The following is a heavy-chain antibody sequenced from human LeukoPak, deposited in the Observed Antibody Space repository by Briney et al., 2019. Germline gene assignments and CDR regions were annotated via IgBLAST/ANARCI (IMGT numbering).Heavy chain of an antibody. CDR2: INPNSGGT. CDR3: ARDSRGYCSSTSCYTVWFDP. Sequence: ASVKVSCTASGYTFTGYYMHWVRQAPGQGLEWMGWINPNSGGTNYAQKFQGRVTMTRDTSISTAYMELSRLRSDDTAVYYCARDSRGYCSSTSCYTVWFDPWGQGTLVTVSS. J-gene: IGHJ5*02. D-gene: IGHD2-2*02. CDR1: GYTFTGYY. V-gene: IGHV1-2*02.